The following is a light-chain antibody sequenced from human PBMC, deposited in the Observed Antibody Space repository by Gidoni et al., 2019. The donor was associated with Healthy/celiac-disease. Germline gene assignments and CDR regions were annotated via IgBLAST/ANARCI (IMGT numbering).Light chain of an antibody. Sequence: DIQMTQSPSSMSASVGDSVTITYRASQSISSYLNWYQQKPGKAPKLLIYASSSLQSVVPSRCSGSGSGTDFTLTISSLQPEDFVTYYCQQSNSTPRTFGQGTEVEIK. J-gene: IGKJ1*01. CDR1: QSISSY. CDR2: ASS. V-gene: IGKV1-39*01. CDR3: QQSNSTPRT.